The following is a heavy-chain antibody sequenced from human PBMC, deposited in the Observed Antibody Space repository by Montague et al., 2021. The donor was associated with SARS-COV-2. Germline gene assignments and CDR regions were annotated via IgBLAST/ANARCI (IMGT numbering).Heavy chain of an antibody. Sequence: SLRLSCAASGFTFSSYAMHWVRQAPGKGLEWVAVISYDGSNKYHADSVKGRFTISRDNSKNTLYLQMNSLRAEDTAVYYCARDLVGWGSPFDYWGQGTLVTVSS. CDR1: GFTFSSYA. CDR2: ISYDGSNK. J-gene: IGHJ4*02. CDR3: ARDLVGWGSPFDY. D-gene: IGHD7-27*01. V-gene: IGHV3-30-3*01.